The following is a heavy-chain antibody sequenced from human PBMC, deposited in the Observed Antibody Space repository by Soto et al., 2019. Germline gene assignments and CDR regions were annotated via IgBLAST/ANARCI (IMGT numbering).Heavy chain of an antibody. CDR3: ARDNWNHRPTYYYYGMDV. J-gene: IGHJ6*02. Sequence: LRLSCAAFGFTFSSYAMSWVRQAPGKGLEWVSAISGSGGSTYYADSVKGRFTISRDNSKNTLYLQMNSLRAEDTAVYYCARDNWNHRPTYYYYGMDVWGQGTTVTVSS. CDR2: ISGSGGST. CDR1: GFTFSSYA. D-gene: IGHD1-20*01. V-gene: IGHV3-23*01.